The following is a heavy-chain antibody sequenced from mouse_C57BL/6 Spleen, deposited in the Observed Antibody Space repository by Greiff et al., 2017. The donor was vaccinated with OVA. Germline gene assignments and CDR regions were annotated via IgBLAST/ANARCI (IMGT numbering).Heavy chain of an antibody. D-gene: IGHD2-1*01. CDR2: INPSNGGT. J-gene: IGHJ2*01. CDR3: ARGNGNFFDY. CDR1: GYTFTSYW. Sequence: QVQLQQSGTELVKPGASVKLSCKASGYTFTSYWMHWVKQRPGQGLEWIGNINPSNGGTNYNEKFKSKATLTVDKTSRTAYMQLSSLKSEDSAVYYCARGNGNFFDYWGQGTTLTVSS. V-gene: IGHV1-53*01.